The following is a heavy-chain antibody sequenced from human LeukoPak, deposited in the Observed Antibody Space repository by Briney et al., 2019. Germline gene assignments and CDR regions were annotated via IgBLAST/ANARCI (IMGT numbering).Heavy chain of an antibody. CDR3: ANSQVVIDRGDLDY. Sequence: GGSLRLSCAASGFTVSSNYMSWVRQAPGKWLEWVSAISGSGGSTYYADSVKGRFTISRDNSKNTLYLQMNSLRAEDTAVYYCANSQVVIDRGDLDYWGQGTLVTVSS. J-gene: IGHJ4*02. CDR1: GFTVSSNY. V-gene: IGHV3-23*01. D-gene: IGHD3-22*01. CDR2: ISGSGGST.